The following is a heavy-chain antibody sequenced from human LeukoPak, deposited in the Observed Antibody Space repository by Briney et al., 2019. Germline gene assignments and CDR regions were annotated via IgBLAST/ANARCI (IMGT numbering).Heavy chain of an antibody. Sequence: SETLSLTCTVSGGSISSYYWSWIRQPPGKGLEWIGYIYYSGSTNYNPSLKSRVTISVETSKNQFSLKLRSVTAADTAVYYCARVTGYMIEDYFDYWGQGTLVTVSS. J-gene: IGHJ4*02. D-gene: IGHD3-22*01. CDR1: GGSISSYY. CDR2: IYYSGST. V-gene: IGHV4-59*01. CDR3: ARVTGYMIEDYFDY.